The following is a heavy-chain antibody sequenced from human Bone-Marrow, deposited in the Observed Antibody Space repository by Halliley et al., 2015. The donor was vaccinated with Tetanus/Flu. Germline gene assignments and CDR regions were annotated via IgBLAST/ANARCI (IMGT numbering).Heavy chain of an antibody. J-gene: IGHJ4*02. V-gene: IGHV3-23*01. Sequence: QWGAGRGGGGGRTFYAESVKGRVTISGDNSQNTLSLQMASLRTEDTAVYYCAKRRGRGTHYVEYWGQGTLVTVSS. D-gene: IGHD2-21*01. CDR2: RGGGGGRT. CDR3: AKRRGRGTHYVEY.